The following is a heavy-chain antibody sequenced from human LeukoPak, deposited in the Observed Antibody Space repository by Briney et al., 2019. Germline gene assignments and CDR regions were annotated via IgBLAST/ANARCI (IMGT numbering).Heavy chain of an antibody. V-gene: IGHV3-21*01. D-gene: IGHD1-14*01. CDR2: ISSSSSYI. CDR1: GFTFSSYS. Sequence: PGGSLRLSCAASGFTFSSYSMNWVRQAPGKGPEWVSSISSSSSYIYYADSVKGRFTISRDNAKNSLYLQMNSLRAEDTAVYYCARDPTGNHALFFDYWGQGTLVTVSS. CDR3: ARDPTGNHALFFDY. J-gene: IGHJ4*02.